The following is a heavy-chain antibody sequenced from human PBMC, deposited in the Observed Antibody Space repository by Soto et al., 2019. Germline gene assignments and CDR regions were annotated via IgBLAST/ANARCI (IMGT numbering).Heavy chain of an antibody. J-gene: IGHJ5*02. CDR3: ARWLGGRVVVITTLLIFRGWFDP. CDR2: INHSGST. V-gene: IGHV4-34*01. D-gene: IGHD3-22*01. Sequence: QVQLQQWGAGLLKPSETLSLTCAVYGGSFSGYYWSWIRQPPGKGLEWIGEINHSGSTNYNPSLKSRVTISVDTSKNQFSLKLSSVTAADTAVYYCARWLGGRVVVITTLLIFRGWFDPWGQGTLVTVSS. CDR1: GGSFSGYY.